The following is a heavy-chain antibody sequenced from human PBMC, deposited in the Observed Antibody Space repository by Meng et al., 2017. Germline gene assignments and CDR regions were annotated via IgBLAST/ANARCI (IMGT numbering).Heavy chain of an antibody. CDR3: AHIPYSSSWYEYFQH. CDR1: GFSSSTSGVG. V-gene: IGHV2-5*01. CDR2: IYWNDDK. Sequence: VKGLVPTLCNPPKTLTVTCTLSGFSSSTSGVGVGWIRQPPGKALEWLALIYWNDDKRYSPSLKSRLTITKDTSKNQVVLTMTNMDPVDTATYYCAHIPYSSSWYEYFQHWGQGTLVTVSS. J-gene: IGHJ1*01. D-gene: IGHD6-13*01.